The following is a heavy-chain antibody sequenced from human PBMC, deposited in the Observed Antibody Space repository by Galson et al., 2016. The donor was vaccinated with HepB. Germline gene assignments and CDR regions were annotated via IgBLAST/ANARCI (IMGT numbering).Heavy chain of an antibody. J-gene: IGHJ4*02. D-gene: IGHD3-10*01. V-gene: IGHV1-18*01. CDR1: GYTFTSYG. CDR2: ISAYNGNT. Sequence: SVKVSCKASGYTFTSYGITWVRQAPGQGLEWMGWISAYNGNTQYAQKIQGRATMTTDTSTSTAYMELRSLRSDDTAVYYCARGTEGMYWGQGTLVTVSS. CDR3: ARGTEGMY.